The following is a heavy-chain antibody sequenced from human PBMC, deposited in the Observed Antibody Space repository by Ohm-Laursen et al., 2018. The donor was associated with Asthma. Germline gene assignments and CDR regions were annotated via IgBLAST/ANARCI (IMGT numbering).Heavy chain of an antibody. Sequence: SLRLSCAASGFTFSSYAMHWVRQAPGKGLEWVAVISYDGSNKYYADSVKGRFTISRDNSKNTLYLQMNSLRAEDTAVYYCARDVHSYLSYYYYYGMDVWGQGTTVTDSS. CDR2: ISYDGSNK. V-gene: IGHV3-30-3*01. D-gene: IGHD5-18*01. CDR1: GFTFSSYA. CDR3: ARDVHSYLSYYYYYGMDV. J-gene: IGHJ6*02.